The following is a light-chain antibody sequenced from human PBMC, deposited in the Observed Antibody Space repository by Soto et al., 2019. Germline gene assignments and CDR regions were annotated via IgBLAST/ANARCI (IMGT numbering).Light chain of an antibody. V-gene: IGLV2-14*01. CDR3: SSFTSISTRV. CDR2: DVS. Sequence: QSALTQPASVSGSPGQSITISCTGTSSDVGGYKYVSWYQQQPGKAPKLMIYDVSYRPSGVSNRFSGSKSGNTASLTISGLQAEDEADYYCSSFTSISTRVFGGGTQLTVL. J-gene: IGLJ2*01. CDR1: SSDVGGYKY.